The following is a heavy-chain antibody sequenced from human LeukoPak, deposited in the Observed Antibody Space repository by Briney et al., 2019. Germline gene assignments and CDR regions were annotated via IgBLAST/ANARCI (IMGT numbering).Heavy chain of an antibody. CDR3: ARDKSSWYSGDYYYYMDV. CDR1: GGSISSYY. J-gene: IGHJ6*03. D-gene: IGHD6-13*01. CDR2: IYTSGST. V-gene: IGHV4-4*07. Sequence: SETLSLTCTVSGGSISSYYWSWIRQPAGKGLEWIGPIYTSGSTNYNPSLKSRVTMSVDTSKNQFSLKLSSVTAADTAVYYCARDKSSWYSGDYYYYMDVWGKGTTVTVSS.